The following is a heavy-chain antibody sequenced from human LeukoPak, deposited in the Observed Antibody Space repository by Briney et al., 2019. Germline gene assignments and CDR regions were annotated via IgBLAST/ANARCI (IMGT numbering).Heavy chain of an antibody. CDR1: GFTFSSYA. J-gene: IGHJ6*02. V-gene: IGHV3-23*01. Sequence: SGGSLRLSRAASGFTFSSYAMSWVSQAPGKGLEWVSAISGSGGSTYYADSVKGRSTISRDNSKNTRYMQMNSLRAEDTAVYYCAKALSSGWYRSYYGMDVWGQGTTVTVSS. CDR2: ISGSGGST. D-gene: IGHD6-19*01. CDR3: AKALSSGWYRSYYGMDV.